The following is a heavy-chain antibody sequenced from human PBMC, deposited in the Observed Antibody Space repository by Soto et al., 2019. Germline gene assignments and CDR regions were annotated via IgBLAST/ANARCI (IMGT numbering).Heavy chain of an antibody. D-gene: IGHD3-3*01. V-gene: IGHV1-8*01. CDR3: ARGNYDFWSGNSYYFDY. CDR2: MNPNSGNT. J-gene: IGHJ4*02. CDR1: GYTFTSYD. Sequence: ASVKVSCKASGYTFTSYDINWVRQATGQGLEWMGWMNPNSGNTGYALKFQGRVTMTRNTSISTAYMELSSLRSEDTAVYYCARGNYDFWSGNSYYFDYWGQGTLVTVSS.